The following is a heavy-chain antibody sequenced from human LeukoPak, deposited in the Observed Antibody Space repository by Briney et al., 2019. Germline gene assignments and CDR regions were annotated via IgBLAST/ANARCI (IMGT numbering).Heavy chain of an antibody. V-gene: IGHV3-7*05. CDR3: ARDRGYSTFDI. Sequence: GGSLRLACAASGFTFSTYWMSWVRQAPGKGLEWVANMDQDGTEKNYVDSVKGRFTISRDNAQNLLYVQMNSLRAEDTAVYYCARDRGYSTFDIWGQGTMVTVSS. CDR2: MDQDGTEK. J-gene: IGHJ3*02. CDR1: GFTFSTYW. D-gene: IGHD5-18*01.